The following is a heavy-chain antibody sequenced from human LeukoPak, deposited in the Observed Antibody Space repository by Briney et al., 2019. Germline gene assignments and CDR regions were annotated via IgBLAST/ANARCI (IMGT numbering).Heavy chain of an antibody. Sequence: GGSLRLSCAASGFTFSSYAMSWVRQAPGKGLEWVSAISGSGGNTHYADSVKGRFTISRDSSKSTLYLQMNSLRAEDTAVYYCAREGDIVAIPDYWGQGTLVTVSS. V-gene: IGHV3-23*01. CDR3: AREGDIVAIPDY. D-gene: IGHD5-12*01. CDR1: GFTFSSYA. J-gene: IGHJ4*02. CDR2: ISGSGGNT.